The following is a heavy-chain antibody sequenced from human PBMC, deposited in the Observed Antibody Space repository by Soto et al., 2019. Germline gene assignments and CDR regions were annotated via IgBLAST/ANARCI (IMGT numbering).Heavy chain of an antibody. D-gene: IGHD6-19*01. Sequence: VSSVKVSCKASGYTFTSYYIHWVRQAPGQGLEWMGVINPSGGGPTYAQRFQGRVTMTSDTSTSTVYMEVRSLRFEDTAVYYCGRAGYRSGWYWLDPWGQGTLVTVSS. V-gene: IGHV1-46*01. CDR3: GRAGYRSGWYWLDP. CDR1: GYTFTSYY. CDR2: INPSGGGP. J-gene: IGHJ5*02.